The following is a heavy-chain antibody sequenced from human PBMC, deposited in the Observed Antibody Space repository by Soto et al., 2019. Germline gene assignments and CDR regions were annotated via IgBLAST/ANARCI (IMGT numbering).Heavy chain of an antibody. CDR1: GGSVSSGSYY. D-gene: IGHD2-15*01. Sequence: PSETLSLTCTVSGGSVSSGSYYWSWIRQPPGKGLEWIGYIYYTGSTNYNPSLKSRVTISVDTSKNQFSLNLSSVTAADTAVYYCASALYCSGGSCSFDPWGQGTLVTVSS. V-gene: IGHV4-61*01. CDR2: IYYTGST. CDR3: ASALYCSGGSCSFDP. J-gene: IGHJ5*02.